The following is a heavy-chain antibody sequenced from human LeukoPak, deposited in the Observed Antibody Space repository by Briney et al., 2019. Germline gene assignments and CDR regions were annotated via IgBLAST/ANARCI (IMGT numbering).Heavy chain of an antibody. CDR2: TYYRSKWYN. Sequence: PSQTLSLTCALSGDSVSSNSAAWNWIRQSPSRGLEWLGRTYYRSKWYNDYAVSVKSRITINPDTSKNQFSPQLNSVTPEDTAVYYCARAGIAVAAFYFDYWGQGTLVTVSS. CDR1: GDSVSSNSAA. J-gene: IGHJ4*02. D-gene: IGHD6-19*01. CDR3: ARAGIAVAAFYFDY. V-gene: IGHV6-1*01.